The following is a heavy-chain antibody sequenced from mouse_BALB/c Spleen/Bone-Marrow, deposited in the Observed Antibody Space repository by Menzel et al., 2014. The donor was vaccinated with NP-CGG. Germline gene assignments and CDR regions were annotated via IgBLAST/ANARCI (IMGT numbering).Heavy chain of an antibody. Sequence: VQLQQPGPDLVKPSQPLSLTCTVTGYSITSGYSWHWIRQFPGNKLEWMGYIHYSGSTNYNPSLKSRISITRDTSKNQFFLQLNSVTTEDTATYYCTRRGLYYGYAMDYWGQGTSVTVSS. CDR1: GYSITSGYS. J-gene: IGHJ4*01. CDR3: TRRGLYYGYAMDY. CDR2: IHYSGST. V-gene: IGHV3-1*02. D-gene: IGHD1-1*02.